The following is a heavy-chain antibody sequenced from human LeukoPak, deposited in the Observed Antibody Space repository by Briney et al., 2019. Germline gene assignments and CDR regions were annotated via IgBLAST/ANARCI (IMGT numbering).Heavy chain of an antibody. V-gene: IGHV3-48*01. CDR1: GFTFSSYS. CDR2: ISSSSSTI. CDR3: ARVFPNSSGYG. J-gene: IGHJ4*02. Sequence: PGGSLRLSCAASGFTFSSYSMNWVRQAPGKGLEWVSYISSSSSTIYYADSVKGRFTISRDNAKNSLYLQMNSLRAEDTAVYYCARVFPNSSGYGWGQGTLVTVSS. D-gene: IGHD3-22*01.